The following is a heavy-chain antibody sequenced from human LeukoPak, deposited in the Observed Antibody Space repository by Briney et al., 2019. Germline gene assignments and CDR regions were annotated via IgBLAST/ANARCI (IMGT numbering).Heavy chain of an antibody. CDR1: GYSISSGYY. V-gene: IGHV4-38-2*02. CDR2: IYHSGST. D-gene: IGHD3-22*01. Sequence: SETLSLTCTVSGYSISSGYYWGWIRQPPGKGLEWIGSIYHSGSTYYNPSLKSRVTISVDTSKNQFSLKLSSVTAADTAVYYCARVKSSGYYGGGYYYYYMDVWGKGTTVTISS. CDR3: ARVKSSGYYGGGYYYYYMDV. J-gene: IGHJ6*03.